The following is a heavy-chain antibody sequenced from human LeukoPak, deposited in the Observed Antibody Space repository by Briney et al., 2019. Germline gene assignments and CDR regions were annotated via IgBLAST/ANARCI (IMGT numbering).Heavy chain of an antibody. CDR3: TGGGSYYWAPDY. CDR1: GYAMRSSNW. V-gene: IGHV4-28*06. D-gene: IGHD1-26*01. J-gene: IGHJ4*02. Sequence: PSETLSLTCAVSGYAMRSSNWWGWIRQPPGKELEWIGYIYYNGNTDYNPSLKSRVTMSIDTSKNQFSLKLTSVSALDTAVYYCTGGGSYYWAPDYWGQGTLVTVSS. CDR2: IYYNGNT.